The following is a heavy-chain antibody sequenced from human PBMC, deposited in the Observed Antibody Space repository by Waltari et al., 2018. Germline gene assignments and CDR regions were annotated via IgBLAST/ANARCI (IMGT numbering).Heavy chain of an antibody. Sequence: EVELVESGGGLVQPGGSLRLSCAASGLPFTTYWLHWVRQAPGKGLVWVSLINSDGSGTSYADSVQGRYTISRDNAKNTVFLQMNSLRVEDTAVYYCVRRLDKRRGFDYWGQGTLVTVSS. CDR3: VRRLDKRRGFDY. V-gene: IGHV3-74*01. CDR1: GLPFTTYW. J-gene: IGHJ4*02. CDR2: INSDGSGT. D-gene: IGHD3-16*01.